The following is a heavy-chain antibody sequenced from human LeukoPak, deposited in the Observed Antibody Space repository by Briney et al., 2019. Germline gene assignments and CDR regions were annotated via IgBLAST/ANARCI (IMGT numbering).Heavy chain of an antibody. CDR3: ATTTLIIGLEIGPRTSSMVREAYYFDY. J-gene: IGHJ4*02. V-gene: IGHV1-24*01. CDR1: GYTLTELS. Sequence: GASVKVSCKVSGYTLTELSMHWVRQAPGKGLEWMGGFDPEDGETIYAQKFQGRVTMTEDTSTDTAYMELSSLRSEDTAVYYCATTTLIIGLEIGPRTSSMVREAYYFDYWGQGTLVTVSS. CDR2: FDPEDGET. D-gene: IGHD3-10*01.